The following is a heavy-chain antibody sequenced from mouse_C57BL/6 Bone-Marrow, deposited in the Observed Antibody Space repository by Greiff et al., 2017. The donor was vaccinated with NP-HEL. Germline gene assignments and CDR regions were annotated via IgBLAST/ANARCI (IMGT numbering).Heavy chain of an antibody. CDR3: ARDSSGPWGFDY. D-gene: IGHD3-2*02. CDR2: IWSDGST. CDR1: GFSLTSYG. Sequence: QVQLKQSGPGLVAPSQSLSITCTVSGFSLTSYGVHWVRQPPGKGLEWLVVIWSDGSTTYNSALKSRLSISKDNSKSQVFLKMNSLQTDDTAMYYCARDSSGPWGFDYWGQGTTLTVSS. J-gene: IGHJ2*01. V-gene: IGHV2-6*03.